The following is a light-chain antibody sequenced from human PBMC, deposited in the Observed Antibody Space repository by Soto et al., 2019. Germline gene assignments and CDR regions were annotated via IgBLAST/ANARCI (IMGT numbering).Light chain of an antibody. Sequence: EIVLTQSPATLSLSPGEIATLSCRASQSVSSYLAWYQQKPGQAPRLLIYDASNRATGIPARFSGSWSGTDFTLTISSLEPEDLAVYYCQQRSNWPLTFGGGTKVEIK. CDR3: QQRSNWPLT. J-gene: IGKJ4*01. CDR2: DAS. CDR1: QSVSSY. V-gene: IGKV3-11*01.